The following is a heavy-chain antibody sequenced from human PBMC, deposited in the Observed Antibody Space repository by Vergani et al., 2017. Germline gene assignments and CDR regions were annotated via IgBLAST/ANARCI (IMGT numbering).Heavy chain of an antibody. Sequence: QVQLVESGRGVVQPGRSLRFPCAASGFTSKQYGMHWVRQAPGKGLEWVAVTWYDGNNKQYADSMKGRFTISRENSKSTMYLQMNSLRDEDTGVYYCAGDLRLLYNRIDPWGQGTLVTVSS. CDR1: GFTSKQYG. J-gene: IGHJ5*02. CDR2: TWYDGNNK. CDR3: AGDLRLLYNRIDP. D-gene: IGHD1-14*01. V-gene: IGHV3-33*01.